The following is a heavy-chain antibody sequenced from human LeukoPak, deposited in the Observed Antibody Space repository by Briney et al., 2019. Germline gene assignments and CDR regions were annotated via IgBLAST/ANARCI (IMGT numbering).Heavy chain of an antibody. V-gene: IGHV1-69*05. Sequence: PIFSTANYAQKFQGRVTITTDESTSTAYMELSSLRSEDTAVYYCARTRYCSSTSCPNWFDPWGQGTLVTVSS. CDR3: ARTRYCSSTSCPNWFDP. J-gene: IGHJ5*02. CDR2: PIFSTA. D-gene: IGHD2-2*01.